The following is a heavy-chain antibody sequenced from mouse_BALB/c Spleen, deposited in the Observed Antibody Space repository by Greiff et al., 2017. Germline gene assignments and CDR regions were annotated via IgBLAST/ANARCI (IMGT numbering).Heavy chain of an antibody. CDR2: IWSGGST. CDR3: ARERGYYYAMDD. V-gene: IGHV2-4-1*01. CDR1: GFSLTSYG. J-gene: IGHJ4*01. Sequence: QVQLKESGPGLVQPSQSLSITCTVSGFSLTSYGVHWVRQSPGNGLEWLGVIWSGGSTDYNAAFISRLSISKDNSKSQVFLKMNSLQTDDTARYYCARERGYYYAMDDWGQGTSVTVSS.